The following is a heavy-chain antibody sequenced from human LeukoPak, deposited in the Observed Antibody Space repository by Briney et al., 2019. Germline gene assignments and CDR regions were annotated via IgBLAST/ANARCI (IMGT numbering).Heavy chain of an antibody. CDR2: IIPILGIA. J-gene: IGHJ4*02. CDR1: GGTFSSYA. Sequence: VASVKVSCKASGGTFSSYAISWVRQAPGQGLEWMGRIIPILGIANYAQKFQGRVTITADKSTSTAYMELSSLRSEDTAVYYCARVPFLGNYCFDYWGQGTLVTVSS. CDR3: ARVPFLGNYCFDY. V-gene: IGHV1-69*04. D-gene: IGHD3-16*01.